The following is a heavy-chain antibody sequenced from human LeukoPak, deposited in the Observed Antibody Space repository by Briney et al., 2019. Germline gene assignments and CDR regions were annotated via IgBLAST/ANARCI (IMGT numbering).Heavy chain of an antibody. V-gene: IGHV3-21*04. CDR1: GFTFSSYS. D-gene: IGHD2-8*01. CDR2: ISSSSSYI. CDR3: ANNEDGADLDV. J-gene: IGHJ6*04. Sequence: GGSLRLSCAASGFTFSSYSMNWVRQAPGKGLEWVSSISSSSSYIYYADSVKGRFTISRDNSKNTLYLQMNSLRAEDTAVYYCANNEDGADLDVWGKGTTVTVSS.